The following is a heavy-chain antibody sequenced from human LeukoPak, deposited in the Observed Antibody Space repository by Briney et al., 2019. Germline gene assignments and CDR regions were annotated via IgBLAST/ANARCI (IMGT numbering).Heavy chain of an antibody. J-gene: IGHJ4*02. V-gene: IGHV3-23*01. CDR3: ALSITMIVVAYQD. CDR2: ISGSGGST. Sequence: PGGSLRLSCTVSGFTVSSNSMSWVRQAPGKGLEWVSAISGSGGSTYYADSVKGRFTISRDNSKNTLYLQMNSLRAEDTAVYYCALSITMIVVAYQDWGQGTLVTVSS. D-gene: IGHD3-22*01. CDR1: GFTVSSNS.